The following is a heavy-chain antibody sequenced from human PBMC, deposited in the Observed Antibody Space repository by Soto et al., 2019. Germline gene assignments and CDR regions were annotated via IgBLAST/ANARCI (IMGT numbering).Heavy chain of an antibody. Sequence: EVQLLESGGGLVQPGGSLRLSCAANRFTFSSCAIRWVRQAPGKGLEWVSAISGSGGSTYYADSVKGRFTISRDNSKNTLYLQMNSLRAEDTSVYYCAKENGYSSSWFEFDYWGQGTLVTVSS. J-gene: IGHJ4*02. CDR1: RFTFSSCA. CDR2: ISGSGGST. V-gene: IGHV3-23*01. D-gene: IGHD6-13*01. CDR3: AKENGYSSSWFEFDY.